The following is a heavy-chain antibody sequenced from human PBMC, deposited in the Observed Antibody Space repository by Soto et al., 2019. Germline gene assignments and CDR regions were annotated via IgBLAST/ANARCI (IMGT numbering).Heavy chain of an antibody. CDR1: GFTFSSYG. V-gene: IGHV3-33*01. D-gene: IGHD3-3*01. CDR3: ARGNTVLRFLEWSPIGPADYFDY. J-gene: IGHJ4*02. Sequence: PGGSLRLSCASSGFTFSSYGMHWVRQAPGKGLEWVAVIWYDGSNKYYADSVKGRFTISRDNSKNTLYLQMNSLRVEDTAVYYCARGNTVLRFLEWSPIGPADYFDYWGQGT. CDR2: IWYDGSNK.